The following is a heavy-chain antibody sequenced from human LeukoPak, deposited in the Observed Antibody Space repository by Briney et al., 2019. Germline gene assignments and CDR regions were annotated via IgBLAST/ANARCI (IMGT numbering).Heavy chain of an antibody. CDR3: AVTYYDFWSQFDY. CDR2: INHSGST. J-gene: IGHJ4*02. V-gene: IGHV4-34*01. Sequence: SETLSLTCAVYGGSFSGYYWSWIRQPPGKGLEWIGEINHSGSTNYNPSLKSRVTISVDTSKNQFSLKLSSVTAADTAVYYCAVTYYDFWSQFDYWGQGTLVTVSS. D-gene: IGHD3-3*01. CDR1: GGSFSGYY.